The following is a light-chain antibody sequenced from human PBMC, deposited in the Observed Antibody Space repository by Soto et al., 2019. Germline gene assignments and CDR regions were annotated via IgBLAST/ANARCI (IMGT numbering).Light chain of an antibody. CDR2: KAS. CDR1: QSISVW. Sequence: TQSPSTLSTSVGDRVTITCRASQSISVWLAWYQQRPGKAPKLLIYKASNLESGVPSRFSVSGSGTEFTINICSLQPDDFATYYCQQYNSYSGTFGQGTKVDI. CDR3: QQYNSYSGT. V-gene: IGKV1-5*03. J-gene: IGKJ1*01.